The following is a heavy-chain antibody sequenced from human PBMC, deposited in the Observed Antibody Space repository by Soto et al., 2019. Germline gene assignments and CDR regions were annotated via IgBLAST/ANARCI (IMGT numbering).Heavy chain of an antibody. D-gene: IGHD3-22*01. CDR3: AKDLRDYYDSSGYGIDY. CDR1: GFTFSSYA. V-gene: IGHV3-23*01. CDR2: ISGSGGST. Sequence: EVQLLESGGGLVQPGGSLRLSCAASGFTFSSYAMSWVRQAPGKGLEWVSAISGSGGSTYYADSVKGRFTISRDNSKNTLYLQMNSLRAEDTAVYYCAKDLRDYYDSSGYGIDYWGQGTLVTVSS. J-gene: IGHJ4*02.